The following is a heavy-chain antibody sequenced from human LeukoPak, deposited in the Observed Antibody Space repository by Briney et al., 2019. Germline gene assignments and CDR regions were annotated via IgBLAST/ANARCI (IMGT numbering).Heavy chain of an antibody. J-gene: IGHJ4*02. V-gene: IGHV3-23*01. CDR1: GFTFSTYA. Sequence: GGSLRLSCAASGFTFSTYAMSWVRQAPGKGLEWVSTVSTSGRSTYYADSLKGRFTISRDNSKNTLSLQMNSLRAEDTAVYYCAREGGGSYDSSGYYLYYWGQGTLVTVSS. D-gene: IGHD3-22*01. CDR3: AREGGGSYDSSGYYLYY. CDR2: VSTSGRST.